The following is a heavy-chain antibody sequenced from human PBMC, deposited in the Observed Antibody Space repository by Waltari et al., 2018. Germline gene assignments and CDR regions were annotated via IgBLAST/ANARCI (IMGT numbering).Heavy chain of an antibody. Sequence: QVQLQESGPGLVKPSETLSLTCNVSGGSISSHYWSWIRQPPGKGLEWIGYIYYSGSTNYNPSLKSRVTISVDTSKNQFSLKLSSVTAADTAVYYCARDRPGDSSSWQYNWFDPWGQGTLVTVSS. CDR2: IYYSGST. J-gene: IGHJ5*02. V-gene: IGHV4-59*11. CDR3: ARDRPGDSSSWQYNWFDP. D-gene: IGHD6-13*01. CDR1: GGSISSHY.